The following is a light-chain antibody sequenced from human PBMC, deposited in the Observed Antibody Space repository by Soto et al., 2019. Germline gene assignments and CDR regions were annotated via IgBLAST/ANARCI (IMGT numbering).Light chain of an antibody. CDR1: QSVSSN. CDR3: QQYDNWPFT. CDR2: GAS. V-gene: IGKV3-15*01. Sequence: EIAVTQSPATLSVSPGERATLSCRASQSVSSNLAWYQQKPCQAPRLLIYGASTRATGIPARFSGSGSETEFTLTISSLQSEDFAVYSCQQYDNWPFTFGPGTKVDIK. J-gene: IGKJ3*01.